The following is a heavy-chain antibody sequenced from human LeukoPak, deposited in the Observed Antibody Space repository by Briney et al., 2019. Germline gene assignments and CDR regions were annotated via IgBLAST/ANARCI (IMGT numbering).Heavy chain of an antibody. CDR3: AKVHYDSSGAYYFDY. J-gene: IGHJ4*02. Sequence: GGSLRLSCAASGFTFSSYAMSWVRQAPGKGLEWVSAISGSGGSTYYADSVKGRFTISRDSSKNTLYLQMNSLRAEDTAVYYCAKVHYDSSGAYYFDYWGQGTLVTVSS. CDR1: GFTFSSYA. V-gene: IGHV3-23*01. D-gene: IGHD3-22*01. CDR2: ISGSGGST.